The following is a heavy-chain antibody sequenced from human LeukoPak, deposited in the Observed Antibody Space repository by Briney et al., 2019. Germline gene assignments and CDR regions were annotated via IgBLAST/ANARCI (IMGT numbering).Heavy chain of an antibody. CDR2: ISYDGSNK. Sequence: GGSLRLSCAASGFTFSSYGMHWVRQAPGKGLEWVAVISYDGSNKYYADSVKGRFIISRDNSKNTLYLQMNSLRAEDTAVYYCAKWGYYGSGRGHYYYMDVWGKGTTVTISS. J-gene: IGHJ6*03. D-gene: IGHD3-10*01. CDR1: GFTFSSYG. CDR3: AKWGYYGSGRGHYYYMDV. V-gene: IGHV3-30*18.